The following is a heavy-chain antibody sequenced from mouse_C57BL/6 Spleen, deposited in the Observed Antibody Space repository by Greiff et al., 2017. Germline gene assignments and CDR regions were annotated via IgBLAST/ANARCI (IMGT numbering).Heavy chain of an antibody. Sequence: EVQVVESGPGLVKPSQSLSLTCSVSGYSFTSGYYWNWIRQSPGNKLEWRGNISYDGSNNYNPSLKNRISITRYTSKNQFFLKLNSVTTEDTATYYCARGGYFDYWGQGTTLTASS. CDR2: ISYDGSN. V-gene: IGHV3-6*01. CDR1: GYSFTSGYY. J-gene: IGHJ2*01. CDR3: ARGGYFDY.